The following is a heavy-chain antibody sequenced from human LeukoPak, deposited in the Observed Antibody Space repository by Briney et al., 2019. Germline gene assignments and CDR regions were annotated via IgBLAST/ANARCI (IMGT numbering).Heavy chain of an antibody. J-gene: IGHJ6*03. CDR3: AKIVAASRWSDYYYMDV. V-gene: IGHV3-21*01. D-gene: IGHD6-6*01. CDR1: GFTFSSYS. Sequence: GGSLRLSCAASGFTFSSYSMNWVRQAPGKGLEWVSSISSSSSYYIFYADSVKGRFTISRDNAKNSVYLQMNSLRVEDTAVYYCAKIVAASRWSDYYYMDVWGKGTTVTVSS. CDR2: ISSSSSYYI.